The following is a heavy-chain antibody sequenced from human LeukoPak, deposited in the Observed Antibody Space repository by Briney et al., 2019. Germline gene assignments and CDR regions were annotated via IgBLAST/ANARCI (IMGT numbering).Heavy chain of an antibody. V-gene: IGHV3-9*01. CDR1: RFTFDDYA. J-gene: IGHJ6*03. D-gene: IGHD6-6*01. CDR2: IRWNSGSI. CDR3: AKEVRVRAARPGSYRDV. Sequence: GGSLMLSCGASRFTFDDYAMHRGRQAPGKGLEWVSGIRWNSGSIGYADSVKGRFTISRDNAKNSLYLQMNSLRAEDTALYYCAKEVRVRAARPGSYRDVWGKGTTVTVSS.